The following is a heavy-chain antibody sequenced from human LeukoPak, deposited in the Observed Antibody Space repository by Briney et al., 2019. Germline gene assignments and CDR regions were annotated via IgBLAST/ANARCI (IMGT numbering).Heavy chain of an antibody. CDR2: ISSSSSYI. CDR3: VRSAFHAGSGNYYDY. CDR1: GFTFSSYS. Sequence: GGSLRLSCAASGFTFSSYSMNWVRQAPGKGLEWVSSISSSSSYIYYADSVKGRFTISRDNAENTLYLQMNSLRVEDTAVYYCVRSAFHAGSGNYYDYWGQGTLVTVSS. V-gene: IGHV3-21*01. D-gene: IGHD3-22*01. J-gene: IGHJ4*02.